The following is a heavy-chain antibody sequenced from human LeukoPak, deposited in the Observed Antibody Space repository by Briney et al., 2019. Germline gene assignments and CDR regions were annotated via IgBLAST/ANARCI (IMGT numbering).Heavy chain of an antibody. V-gene: IGHV3-23*01. CDR2: VSISGDNT. CDR3: ARGRGRNPSGYYYYMDV. CDR1: GFNFNNYG. Sequence: GGALRLSCAASGFNFNNYGMSWVRQAPEKGLEWVSSVSISGDNTYYSDSVKGRFTISRDNSKDTLDLLMSSLRADDTAVYYCARGRGRNPSGYYYYMDVWGKGTTVTVSS. D-gene: IGHD2-15*01. J-gene: IGHJ6*03.